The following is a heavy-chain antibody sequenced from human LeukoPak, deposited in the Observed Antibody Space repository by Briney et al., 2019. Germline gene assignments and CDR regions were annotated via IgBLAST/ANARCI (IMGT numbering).Heavy chain of an antibody. V-gene: IGHV5-51*01. Sequence: GESLKISCNGSGYSFTSYWIGWVRQMPGKGLEWMGIIYPGDSDTRYSPSLQGQVTISADKSISTAYLQWSSLKASDTAMYYCARHGRNDYYDSSGLSNWGQGTLVTVSS. CDR2: IYPGDSDT. CDR3: ARHGRNDYYDSSGLSN. J-gene: IGHJ4*02. D-gene: IGHD3-22*01. CDR1: GYSFTSYW.